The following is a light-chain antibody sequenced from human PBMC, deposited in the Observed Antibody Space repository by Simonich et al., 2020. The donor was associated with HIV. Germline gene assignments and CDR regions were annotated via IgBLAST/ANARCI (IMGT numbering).Light chain of an antibody. V-gene: IGKV3-15*01. J-gene: IGKJ2*01. CDR2: GAS. CDR3: QQYNNWPLL. CDR1: RRFISN. Sequence: EIVMTQSPATLSVSPGERATLSCRASRRFISNLAWYQQKLGQAPRLLIYGASSRATGTPARFSGSGSGTEFTLTITSMQSEDFAVYYCQQYNNWPLLFGQGTKLEIK.